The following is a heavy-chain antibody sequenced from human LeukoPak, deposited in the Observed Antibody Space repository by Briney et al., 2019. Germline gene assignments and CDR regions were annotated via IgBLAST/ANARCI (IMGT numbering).Heavy chain of an antibody. V-gene: IGHV4-31*03. CDR1: GGSISSGGYY. D-gene: IGHD3-10*01. CDR3: ARVGHYGSGSYYAFFDY. J-gene: IGHJ4*02. CDR2: IYYSGST. Sequence: SQTLSLTCTVSGGSISSGGYYWSWIRQHPGKGLEWIGYIYYSGSTYYNPSLKSRVTISVDTSKNQLSLKLSSVTAADTAVYYCARVGHYGSGSYYAFFDYWGQGTLVTVSS.